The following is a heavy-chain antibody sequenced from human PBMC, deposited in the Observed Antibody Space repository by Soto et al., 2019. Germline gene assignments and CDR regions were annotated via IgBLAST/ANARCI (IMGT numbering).Heavy chain of an antibody. J-gene: IGHJ3*01. V-gene: IGHV4-39*01. CDR3: ASAKGYCSGSSCYRSFDV. Sequence: ASETLSLTCTVSGDSISSGSYFWGWIRQPPGKGLGWVGVIFYKGSTYYNPSIKGRVTISVDTSKNQFSLKLSSVTAADTAVYYCASAKGYCSGSSCYRSFDVWGQGTMVTVSS. CDR1: GDSISSGSYF. D-gene: IGHD2-15*01. CDR2: IFYKGST.